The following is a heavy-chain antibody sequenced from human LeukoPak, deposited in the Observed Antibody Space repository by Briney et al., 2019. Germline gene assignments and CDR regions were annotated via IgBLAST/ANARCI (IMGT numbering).Heavy chain of an antibody. CDR3: AKCADYYGSGSYGDY. J-gene: IGHJ4*02. V-gene: IGHV3-23*01. CDR1: GFTFGSYR. D-gene: IGHD3-10*01. Sequence: GGTLRLSCAASGFTFGSYRMSWVRQAPGKGLEWVSAISGSGGSTYYADSVKGRFTISRDNSKNTLYLQMNSLRAEDTAVYYCAKCADYYGSGSYGDYWGQGTLVTVSS. CDR2: ISGSGGST.